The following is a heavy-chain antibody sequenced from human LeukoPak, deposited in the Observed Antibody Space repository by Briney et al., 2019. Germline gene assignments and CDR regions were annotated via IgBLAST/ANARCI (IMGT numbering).Heavy chain of an antibody. CDR1: GFTFSSYA. Sequence: GGSLRLSCAASGFTFSSYAMSWVRQAPGKGLEWVSAISGSGGSTYYADSVKGRFTISRDNSKNTLYLQMNSLRAEDTAVYYCAKSQTGRIAVAGTTDYWGQGTLVTVSS. CDR3: AKSQTGRIAVAGTTDY. V-gene: IGHV3-23*01. J-gene: IGHJ4*02. CDR2: ISGSGGST. D-gene: IGHD6-19*01.